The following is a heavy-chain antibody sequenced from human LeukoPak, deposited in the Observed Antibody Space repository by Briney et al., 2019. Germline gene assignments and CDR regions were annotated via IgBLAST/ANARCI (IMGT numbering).Heavy chain of an antibody. Sequence: GGSLRLSCAASGFTFSSYWMSWVRQAPGKGLEWVANIKQDGSEKYYVDSVKGRFTISRDNAKNSLYLQMNSLRAEDTAVYYCARDLGYCSGGSCYYYYGMDVWGQGTTVTVSS. V-gene: IGHV3-7*01. CDR2: IKQDGSEK. CDR3: ARDLGYCSGGSCYYYYGMDV. CDR1: GFTFSSYW. J-gene: IGHJ6*02. D-gene: IGHD2-15*01.